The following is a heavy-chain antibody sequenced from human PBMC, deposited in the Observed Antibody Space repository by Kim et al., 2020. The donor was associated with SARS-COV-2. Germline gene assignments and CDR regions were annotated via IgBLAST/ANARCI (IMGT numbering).Heavy chain of an antibody. D-gene: IGHD3-3*01. Sequence: SETLSLTCTVSGGSISSYYWSWIRQPAGKGLEWIGRIYTSGSTNYNPSLKSRVTMSVDTSKNQFSLKLSSVTAADPAVYYCARDSEYYEFWSGYHLGVDIWGQGTMVTVSS. J-gene: IGHJ3*02. CDR1: GGSISSYY. V-gene: IGHV4-4*07. CDR2: IYTSGST. CDR3: ARDSEYYEFWSGYHLGVDI.